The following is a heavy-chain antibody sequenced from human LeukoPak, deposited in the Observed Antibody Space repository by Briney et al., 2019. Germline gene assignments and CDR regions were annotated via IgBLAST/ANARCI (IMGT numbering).Heavy chain of an antibody. Sequence: ASVKVSCKASGCTFTSYYMHWVRQAPGQGLEWMGIINPSGGSTSYAQKFQGRVTMTRDTSTSTVYMELSSLRSEDTAVYYCARDLGHIVVVTAIRGLDYWGQGTLVTVSS. CDR2: INPSGGST. CDR1: GCTFTSYY. D-gene: IGHD2-21*02. CDR3: ARDLGHIVVVTAIRGLDY. J-gene: IGHJ4*02. V-gene: IGHV1-46*01.